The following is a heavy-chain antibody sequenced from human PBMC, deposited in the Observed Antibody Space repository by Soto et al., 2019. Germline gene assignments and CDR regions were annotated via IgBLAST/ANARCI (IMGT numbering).Heavy chain of an antibody. J-gene: IGHJ6*02. D-gene: IGHD1-1*01. CDR2: ISSSSSYI. V-gene: IGHV3-21*01. Sequence: EVQLVESGGGLVKPGGSLRLSCAASGFTFSSYSMNWVRQAPGKGLEWVSSISSSSSYIYYADSVKGRFTISRDNAKNSLYRQMNSLRAEDTAVYYCARDQGWKLVGHYDGMDVWGQGTTVTVSS. CDR3: ARDQGWKLVGHYDGMDV. CDR1: GFTFSSYS.